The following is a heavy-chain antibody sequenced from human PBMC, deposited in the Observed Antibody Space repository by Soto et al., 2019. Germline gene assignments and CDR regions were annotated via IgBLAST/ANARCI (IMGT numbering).Heavy chain of an antibody. D-gene: IGHD5-12*01. J-gene: IGHJ3*02. V-gene: IGHV1-3*01. Sequence: GASVKVSCKASGYTFTSYAMHWVRQAPGQRLEWMGWINAGNGNTKYSQKFQGRVTITRDTSASTAYMELSSLRSEDTAVYYCARGSSPSARIHIWGQGTMVTVSS. CDR2: INAGNGNT. CDR3: ARGSSPSARIHI. CDR1: GYTFTSYA.